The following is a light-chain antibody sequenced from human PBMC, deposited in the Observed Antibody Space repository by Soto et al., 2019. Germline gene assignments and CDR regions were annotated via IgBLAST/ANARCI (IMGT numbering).Light chain of an antibody. CDR2: DTS. Sequence: VLTQAPSTRSVSPGEGVSLSGRASQGIGDTFAWYQHTPGQPPSLLIYDTSARATGVPASFSGSRSGPEFPLTINSLQSEDFAIYYCQRYNNWPLTFGGGTKVDIK. J-gene: IGKJ4*01. CDR1: QGIGDT. CDR3: QRYNNWPLT. V-gene: IGKV3-15*01.